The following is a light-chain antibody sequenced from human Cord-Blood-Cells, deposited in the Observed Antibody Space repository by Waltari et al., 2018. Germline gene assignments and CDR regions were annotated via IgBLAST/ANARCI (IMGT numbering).Light chain of an antibody. CDR1: QSISSW. CDR2: DAS. V-gene: IGKV1-5*01. J-gene: IGKJ2*01. CDR3: HQYHIYSPGYT. Sequence: DIQMTQSPSTPSASVGDRVTITCRASQSISSWLGWYQQKPGKAPKLLIYDASSLESGARSRVSGSGSGTESTLTIRSLEPDDIESDYCHQYHIYSPGYTFGQGTKLESK.